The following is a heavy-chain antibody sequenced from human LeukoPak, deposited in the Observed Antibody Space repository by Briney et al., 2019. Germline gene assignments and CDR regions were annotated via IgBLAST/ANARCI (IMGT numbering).Heavy chain of an antibody. Sequence: SETLSLTCAVSGYSISSGYYWGWIRTPAGKGLEWIGSIYHSGSTYYNPSLKSRVTISLDTSKNQFSLKLSSVNAADTAVYYCARDNYYDSSGHRYWGQGTLVTVSS. CDR1: GYSISSGYY. J-gene: IGHJ4*02. CDR2: IYHSGST. V-gene: IGHV4-38-2*01. CDR3: ARDNYYDSSGHRY. D-gene: IGHD3-22*01.